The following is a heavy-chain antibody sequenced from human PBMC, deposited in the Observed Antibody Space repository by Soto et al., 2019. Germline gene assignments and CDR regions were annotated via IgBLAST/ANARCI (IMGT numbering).Heavy chain of an antibody. CDR1: GFTFSSYS. CDR2: ISSSSSYI. V-gene: IGHV3-21*01. Sequence: EVQLVESGGGLVKPGGSLRLSCAASGFTFSSYSMNWVRQAPGKGLEWVSSISSSSSYIYYAYSVKGRFTISRDNSKNYLYLQMNSLRAEDRAVYYCGRDAPIAAGNGGGMDVWGQGTTVTVSS. CDR3: GRDAPIAAGNGGGMDV. J-gene: IGHJ6*02. D-gene: IGHD6-13*01.